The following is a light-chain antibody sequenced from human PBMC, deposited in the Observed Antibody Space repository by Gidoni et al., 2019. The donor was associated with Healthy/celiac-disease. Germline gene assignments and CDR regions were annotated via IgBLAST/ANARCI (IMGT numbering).Light chain of an antibody. CDR2: DAS. V-gene: IGKV1-33*01. J-gene: IGKJ2*01. Sequence: DIHVTPSPASLSASVGDRVTITCQASQDISNYLNWYQQKPGKAPKLLIYDASNLETGVPSRFSGSGSGTDFTFTISSLQPEDSAVYYCQQYDNRPPYTFGQGTKLEIK. CDR3: QQYDNRPPYT. CDR1: QDISNY.